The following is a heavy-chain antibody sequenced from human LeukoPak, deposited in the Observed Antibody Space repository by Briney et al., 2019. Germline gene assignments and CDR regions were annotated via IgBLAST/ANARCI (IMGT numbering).Heavy chain of an antibody. J-gene: IGHJ4*02. Sequence: SETLSLTCAVHGGSFSGYYWAWIRQPPGKGLEWIGEINPGGTTNYHPSLKRQVTISADTSKSQFSLELRSVTAADTAVFYCARAKSTVSTYFDSWGQGSLVTVSS. D-gene: IGHD4-17*01. V-gene: IGHV4-34*01. CDR1: GGSFSGYY. CDR3: ARAKSTVSTYFDS. CDR2: INPGGTT.